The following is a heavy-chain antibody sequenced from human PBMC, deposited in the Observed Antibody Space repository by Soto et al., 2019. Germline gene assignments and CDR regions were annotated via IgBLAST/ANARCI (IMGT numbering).Heavy chain of an antibody. V-gene: IGHV3-7*05. D-gene: IGHD1-1*01. Sequence: VVESGGGLVQPGESLRLSCAASGFRISNYWMTWFRQAPGKGLEWVTHINQDGSERDYVDSVKGRFTISRDNAKDSLYLQMNSLRVEDTAVYSCARGHWWVGPWGQGSLVSVSS. J-gene: IGHJ5*02. CDR1: GFRISNYW. CDR2: INQDGSER. CDR3: ARGHWWVGP.